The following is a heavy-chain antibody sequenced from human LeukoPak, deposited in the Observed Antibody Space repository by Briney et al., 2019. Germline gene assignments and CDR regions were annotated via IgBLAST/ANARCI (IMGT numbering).Heavy chain of an antibody. CDR2: IIPIFGTA. CDR1: GGTFSSYA. Sequence: GASVKVSCKASGGTFSSYAISWVRQAPGQGLEWMGGIIPIFGTANYAQKFQGRVTITADESTSTAYMELSSLRSEDTAVYYCATGLTYDFWSGYQTFDYWGQGTLVTVSS. J-gene: IGHJ4*02. CDR3: ATGLTYDFWSGYQTFDY. V-gene: IGHV1-69*01. D-gene: IGHD3-3*01.